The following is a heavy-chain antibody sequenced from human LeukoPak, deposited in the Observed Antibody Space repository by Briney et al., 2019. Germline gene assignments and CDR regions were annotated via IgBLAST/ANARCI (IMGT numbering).Heavy chain of an antibody. J-gene: IGHJ4*02. CDR1: GFTFSTYW. CDR3: AREGSGAYFYYFDY. V-gene: IGHV3-7*01. Sequence: GGSLRLSCSASGFTFSTYWMGWVRQTPGKGLEWVANIKPDGGEKYYVDSVKGRFAISRGNAKNSLFLQINSLRAEDTAVCFCAREGSGAYFYYFDYWGQGTLVTVSS. D-gene: IGHD4-17*01. CDR2: IKPDGGEK.